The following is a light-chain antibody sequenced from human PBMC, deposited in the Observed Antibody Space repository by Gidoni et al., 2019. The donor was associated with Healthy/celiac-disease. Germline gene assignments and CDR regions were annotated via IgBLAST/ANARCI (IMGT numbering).Light chain of an antibody. CDR2: DAS. CDR3: QQRSNWPPYT. CDR1: QSVSSY. V-gene: IGKV3-11*01. Sequence: EIVLTQSPATLSLSPGERPTLSCRASQSVSSYLAGYQQKPGQAPRLLIYDASNRATGIPARFSGSGSGTDFTLTISSLEPEDFAVYYCQQRSNWPPYTFGQGTKLEIK. J-gene: IGKJ2*01.